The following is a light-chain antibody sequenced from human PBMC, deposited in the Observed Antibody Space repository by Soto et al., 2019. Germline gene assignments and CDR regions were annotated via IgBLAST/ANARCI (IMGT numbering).Light chain of an antibody. Sequence: QSALTQPASVSGSPGQSITISCTGTSSDVGGYNYVSWYQQHPGKAPKLMIYDVSNRPSGVSNRFSGSKSGNTASLTISGLQAKDEADYYCSSYTSTGTGIFGTGTKVTVL. CDR1: SSDVGGYNY. V-gene: IGLV2-14*01. CDR3: SSYTSTGTGI. J-gene: IGLJ1*01. CDR2: DVS.